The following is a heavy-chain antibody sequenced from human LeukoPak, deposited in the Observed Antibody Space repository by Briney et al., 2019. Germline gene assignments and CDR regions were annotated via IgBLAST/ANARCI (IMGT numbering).Heavy chain of an antibody. CDR3: AAEMVTTDVC. CDR1: GSTLSRKT. V-gene: IGHV3-21*01. CDR2: ISSTSTYI. D-gene: IGHD4-17*01. Sequence: PGGSLRLSCVASGSTLSRKTVNWVRQAPGKGLEWVSSISSTSTYIYYAESVKGRFTISRDNAKKSVYLQMNSLRDEDTAVYYCAAEMVTTDVCWGQGTLVTVSS. J-gene: IGHJ4*02.